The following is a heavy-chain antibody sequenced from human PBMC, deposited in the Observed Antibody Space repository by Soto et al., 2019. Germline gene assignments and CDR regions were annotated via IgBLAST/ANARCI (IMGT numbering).Heavy chain of an antibody. D-gene: IGHD2-2*01. J-gene: IGHJ6*02. Sequence: QVQLVQSGAEVKKPGSSVKVSCKASGGTFSSYAISWVRQAPGQGLEWMGGLIPISGTANYAQKFQGRVTITADESTSTAYMELISLRSEDTAVYYCARSQGSSTSLEIYYYYYYGMDVWGQGTMVTVSS. CDR1: GGTFSSYA. CDR3: ARSQGSSTSLEIYYYYYYGMDV. V-gene: IGHV1-69*01. CDR2: LIPISGTA.